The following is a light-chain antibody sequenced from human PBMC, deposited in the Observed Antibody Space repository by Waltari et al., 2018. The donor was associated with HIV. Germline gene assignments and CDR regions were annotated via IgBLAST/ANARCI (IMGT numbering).Light chain of an antibody. CDR2: DVS. CDR1: SSDVVAYNL. V-gene: IGLV2-23*02. CDR3: CSYVSEIVPCV. Sequence: QTALTQPASVSGSPVQSITISCTGTSSDVVAYNLVSWYQQHPGKAPRLIIYDVSERPAGVSNRFTGSKSGNTASLTISGLQAEDEADYYGCSYVSEIVPCVFGGGTKLTVL. J-gene: IGLJ3*02.